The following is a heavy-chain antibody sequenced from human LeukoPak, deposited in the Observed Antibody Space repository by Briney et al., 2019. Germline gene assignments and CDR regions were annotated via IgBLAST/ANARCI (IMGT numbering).Heavy chain of an antibody. D-gene: IGHD4-17*01. CDR3: ARHGDGFYHGMDV. J-gene: IGHJ6*01. CDR1: DFTFSRYS. V-gene: IGHV3-21*01. CDR2: ISSGGHII. Sequence: GGSLRLSCAASDFTFSRYSMNWFRQAPGEGLEWVSSISSGGHIIFYGDPVKGRFTISRDNAKNSLYLQMNSLRVEDTAVYYCARHGDGFYHGMDVWGQGTTVTVSS.